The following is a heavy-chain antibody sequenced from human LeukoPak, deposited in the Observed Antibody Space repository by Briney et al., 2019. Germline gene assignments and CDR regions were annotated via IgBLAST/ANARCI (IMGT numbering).Heavy chain of an antibody. J-gene: IGHJ4*02. V-gene: IGHV4-59*08. CDR3: ARMVAGNDY. CDR1: GGSISSYY. Sequence: SETLSLTCTVSGGSISSYYWSWIRQPPEKGLEWIGYIYYSGSTNYNPSLKSRVTISVDTSKNQFSLKLSSVTAADTAVYYCARMVAGNDYWGQGTLVTVSS. CDR2: IYYSGST. D-gene: IGHD6-19*01.